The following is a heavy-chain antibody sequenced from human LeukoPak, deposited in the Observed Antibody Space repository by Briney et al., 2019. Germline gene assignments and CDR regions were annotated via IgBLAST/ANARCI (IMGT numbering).Heavy chain of an antibody. Sequence: GASVKVSCKSSGYTFTGFYMHWVRQAPGQGLEWMGWINPNSGGTRYAQKFQARVTMTRDTSISTAYMELSSLRSDDTAVYYCARQYSSGWQNIDTFNIWGQGTMATVSS. CDR2: INPNSGGT. D-gene: IGHD6-19*01. V-gene: IGHV1-2*02. CDR3: ARQYSSGWQNIDTFNI. J-gene: IGHJ3*02. CDR1: GYTFTGFY.